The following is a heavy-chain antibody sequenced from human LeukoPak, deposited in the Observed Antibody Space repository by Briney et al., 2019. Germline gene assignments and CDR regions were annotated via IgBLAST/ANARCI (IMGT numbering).Heavy chain of an antibody. CDR1: GFTFYTYW. CDR2: MKGDTTEE. V-gene: IGHV3-7*01. CDR3: ARGRDDYFLNY. D-gene: IGHD2/OR15-2a*01. Sequence: GGSLRLSCAASGFTFYTYWMTWVRQAPGKGLEWVANMKGDTTEEDYVDSVKGRFTVSRDNAKSSLFLQMNSLRAEDTAVYYCARGRDDYFLNYWGQGTLVTVSS. J-gene: IGHJ4*02.